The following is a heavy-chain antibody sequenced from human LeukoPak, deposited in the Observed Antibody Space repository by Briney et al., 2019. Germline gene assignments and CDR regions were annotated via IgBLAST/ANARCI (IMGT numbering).Heavy chain of an antibody. Sequence: ASVKVSCKASGYTFTSYAMNWVRPAPGQGLEWMGWINTNTGNPTYAQGFTGRFVFSLDTSVSTAYLQINSLKAEDTAVYYCARETGYSSTWFLHHWGQGTLVTVSS. CDR2: INTNTGNP. V-gene: IGHV7-4-1*02. D-gene: IGHD6-13*01. CDR1: GYTFTSYA. J-gene: IGHJ1*01. CDR3: ARETGYSSTWFLHH.